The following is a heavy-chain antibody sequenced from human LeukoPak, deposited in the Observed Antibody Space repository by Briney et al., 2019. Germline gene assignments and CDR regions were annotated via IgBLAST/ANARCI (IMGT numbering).Heavy chain of an antibody. J-gene: IGHJ4*02. CDR3: ARDDPYSGYDYDY. Sequence: PGESLRLSCAASGFTFNNYAFNRVRQPPGKGLEWVSGISDGGTTYYADSVKGRFTISRDNAKNSLYLQMNSLRAEDTAFYYCARDDPYSGYDYDYWGRGVLVTVSS. CDR1: GFTFNNYA. V-gene: IGHV3-20*04. CDR2: ISDGGTT. D-gene: IGHD5-12*01.